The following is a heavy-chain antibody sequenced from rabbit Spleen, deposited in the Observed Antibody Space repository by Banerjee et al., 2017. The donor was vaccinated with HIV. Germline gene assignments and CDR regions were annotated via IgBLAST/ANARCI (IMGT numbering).Heavy chain of an antibody. D-gene: IGHD8-1*01. CDR2: IEGGSSGFT. V-gene: IGHV1S40*01. CDR3: ARDAGTSFSTYGMDL. J-gene: IGHJ6*01. Sequence: QSLEESGGDLVKPGASLTLTCIASGVSFSGSSYMCWVRQAPGKGLEWIACIEGGSSGFTYFANWAKGRFTISKTSSTTVTLQMTSLTAADTATYFCARDAGTSFSTYGMDLWGPGTLVTVS. CDR1: GVSFSGSSY.